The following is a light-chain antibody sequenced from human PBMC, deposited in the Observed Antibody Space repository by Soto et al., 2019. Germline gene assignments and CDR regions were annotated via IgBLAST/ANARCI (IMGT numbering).Light chain of an antibody. CDR1: QGISSW. CDR2: DAS. Sequence: DIQMTQSPSSVSASVGDRVTITCRASQGISSWLAWYQQKPEKAPKLVIYDASSLQSGVPSRFSGSGSGKDFTLTSSGLQPEEFAAYYCQQPNSLPRTFGGGTKVES. J-gene: IGKJ4*01. CDR3: QQPNSLPRT. V-gene: IGKV1-12*01.